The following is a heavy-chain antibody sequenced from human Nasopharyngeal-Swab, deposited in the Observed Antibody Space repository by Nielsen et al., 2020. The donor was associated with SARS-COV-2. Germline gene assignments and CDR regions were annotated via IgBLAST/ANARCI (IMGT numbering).Heavy chain of an antibody. CDR3: ARVDTAMVSYYYYGMDV. J-gene: IGHJ6*02. CDR2: INPSGGST. V-gene: IGHV1-46*01. Sequence: WVRRAPGQGLEWMGIINPSGGSTSYAQKFQGRVTMTRDTSTSTVYMELSSLRSEGTAVYYCARVDTAMVSYYYYGMDVWGQGTTVTVSS. D-gene: IGHD5-18*01.